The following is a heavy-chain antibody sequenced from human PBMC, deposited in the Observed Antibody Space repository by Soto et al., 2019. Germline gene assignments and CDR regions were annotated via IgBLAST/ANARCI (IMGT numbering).Heavy chain of an antibody. Sequence: PSETLSLTCTVSGGSISSYYWSWIRQPPGKGLEWIGYIYYSGSTNYNPSLKSRVTISVDTSKNQFSLKLSSVTAADTAGYYCARVSVKEYSSYGVDYRGQRTLVTVSS. V-gene: IGHV4-59*01. CDR1: GGSISSYY. CDR3: ARVSVKEYSSYGVDY. J-gene: IGHJ4*01. CDR2: IYYSGST. D-gene: IGHD5-12*01.